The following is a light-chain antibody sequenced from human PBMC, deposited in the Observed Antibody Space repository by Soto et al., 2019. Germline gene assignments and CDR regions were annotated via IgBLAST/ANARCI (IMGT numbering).Light chain of an antibody. CDR2: AAS. CDR3: QHYDGYPQI. Sequence: DIQMTHSPSSLSASVGDRVTITCRSSQGISTFLAWFQQKPGKAPKTLIYAASSLHSGVPSRFSGSGSGTDFTLTISSLQPEDFATYYCQHYDGYPQILGQGTRLEIK. V-gene: IGKV1-16*01. CDR1: QGISTF. J-gene: IGKJ5*01.